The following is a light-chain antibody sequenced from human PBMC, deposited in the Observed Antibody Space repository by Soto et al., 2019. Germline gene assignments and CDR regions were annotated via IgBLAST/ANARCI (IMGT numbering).Light chain of an antibody. J-gene: IGKJ5*01. CDR3: QHYGSSHSNT. Sequence: EIVMTQSPATLSVSPGERATLSCRASQSVSSNYLGWYQQKPGQAPRLLIYDASSRATGTPDRFSGSGPGTDFTLTISRLEPEDFAVYYCQHYGSSHSNTFGQGTRLEIK. CDR1: QSVSSNY. CDR2: DAS. V-gene: IGKV3-20*01.